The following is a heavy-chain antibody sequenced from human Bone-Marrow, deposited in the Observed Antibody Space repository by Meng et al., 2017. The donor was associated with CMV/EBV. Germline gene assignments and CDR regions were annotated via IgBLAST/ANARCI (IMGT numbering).Heavy chain of an antibody. CDR1: GDHVSSNNAA. CDR2: TYYRAKWYS. D-gene: IGHD6-19*01. V-gene: IGHV6-1*01. J-gene: IGHJ4*02. CDR3: ARDDSGWYYFDY. Sequence: SETLSLTCAISGDHVSSNNAAWNWIRQSPSRGLEWLGRTYYRAKWYSDHAISVKGRITINPDTSKNQVSMHLTSVTPEDTAVYYCARDDSGWYYFDYWGQGTPVTVSS.